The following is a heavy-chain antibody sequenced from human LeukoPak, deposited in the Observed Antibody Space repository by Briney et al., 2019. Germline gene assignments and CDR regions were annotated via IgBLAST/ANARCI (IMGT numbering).Heavy chain of an antibody. CDR2: IYHSGST. D-gene: IGHD1-1*01. Sequence: SETLSLTCAVSGYSISSGYYWGWIRQPPGKGLEWIGSIYHSGSTYYNPSLKSRVTVSVDTSKNQFSLKLSSVTAADTAVYYCARGVLGTDAFEIWGQGTMATVSS. V-gene: IGHV4-38-2*01. CDR3: ARGVLGTDAFEI. CDR1: GYSISSGYY. J-gene: IGHJ3*02.